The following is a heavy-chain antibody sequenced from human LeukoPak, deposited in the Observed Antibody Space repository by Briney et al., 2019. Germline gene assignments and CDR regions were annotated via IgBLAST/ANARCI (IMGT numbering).Heavy chain of an antibody. CDR1: GGSISSYY. D-gene: IGHD3-3*01. CDR2: IYYTGST. Sequence: ASETLSLTCTVSGGSISSYYWSWIRQPPGKGLEWIGYIYYTGSTDYNPSLKSRVAISVDTSKNQFSLKLSSVTAADTAVYYCAKGDDFDTWGQGTLVTVSS. CDR3: AKGDDFDT. V-gene: IGHV4-59*01. J-gene: IGHJ5*02.